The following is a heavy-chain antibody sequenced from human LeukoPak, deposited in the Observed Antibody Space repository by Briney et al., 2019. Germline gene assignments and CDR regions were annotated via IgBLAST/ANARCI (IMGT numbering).Heavy chain of an antibody. CDR1: GGSISTYY. J-gene: IGHJ5*02. CDR2: VYPSGRT. Sequence: SETLSLTCTVSGGSISTYYWSWIRQPAGKGLEWIGRVYPSGRTSYNPSLENRVTMSVDTSKKQFSLKLRSVTAADTAVYYCASGGRISAANWFGPWGQGTLVTVPS. D-gene: IGHD6-13*01. CDR3: ASGGRISAANWFGP. V-gene: IGHV4-4*07.